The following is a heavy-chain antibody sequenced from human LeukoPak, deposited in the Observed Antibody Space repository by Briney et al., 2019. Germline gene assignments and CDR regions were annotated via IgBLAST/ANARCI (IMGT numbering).Heavy chain of an antibody. D-gene: IGHD2-15*01. CDR2: IYTSGST. CDR1: GGSISSGSYC. V-gene: IGHV4-61*02. J-gene: IGHJ4*02. Sequence: PSETLSLTCTVSGGSISSGSYCWSWIRQPAGKGLEWIGRIYTSGSTNYNPSLKSRVTISVDTSKNQFSLKLSSVTAADTAVYYCAREVVLAPYYFDYWGQGTLVTVSS. CDR3: AREVVLAPYYFDY.